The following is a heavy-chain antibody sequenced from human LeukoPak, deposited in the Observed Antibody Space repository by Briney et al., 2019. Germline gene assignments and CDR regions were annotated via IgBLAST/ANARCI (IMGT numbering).Heavy chain of an antibody. CDR2: IHPNSGGT. D-gene: IGHD3-10*01. Sequence: GASVKVSCKALGYTFTDHYFHWLRQAPGQGLEWMGWIHPNSGGTNYAQKFQGRVTMTRDTSISTAYMELSRLRSDDTAVYYCARDASRDYFDYWGQGTLVTVSS. CDR1: GYTFTDHY. CDR3: ARDASRDYFDY. J-gene: IGHJ4*02. V-gene: IGHV1-2*02.